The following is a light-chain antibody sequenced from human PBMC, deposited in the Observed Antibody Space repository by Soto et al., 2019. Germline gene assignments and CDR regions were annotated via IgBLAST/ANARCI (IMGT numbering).Light chain of an antibody. Sequence: QSVLTQPPSVSAAPGQKVTISCSGSSSNIGNNYVSWYQQLPGTAPKLLIYDNNKRPSGIPDRFSGSKSGTSATLGITGLQTGDEGDYYCGTWDSSLSARVFGGGTKVTVL. CDR2: DNN. CDR3: GTWDSSLSARV. V-gene: IGLV1-51*01. J-gene: IGLJ3*02. CDR1: SSNIGNNY.